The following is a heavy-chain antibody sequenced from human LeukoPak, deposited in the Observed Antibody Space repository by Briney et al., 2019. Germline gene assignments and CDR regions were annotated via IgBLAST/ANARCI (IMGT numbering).Heavy chain of an antibody. D-gene: IGHD3-9*01. CDR2: IYYSGST. CDR3: ARGVVRYFDWLYFDY. Sequence: SETLSLTCTVSGGSISSYYWSWIRQPPGKELEWIGYIYYSGSTNYNPSLKSRVTISVDTSKNQFSLKLSSVTAADTAVYYCARGVVRYFDWLYFDYWGQGTLVTVSS. V-gene: IGHV4-59*01. CDR1: GGSISSYY. J-gene: IGHJ4*02.